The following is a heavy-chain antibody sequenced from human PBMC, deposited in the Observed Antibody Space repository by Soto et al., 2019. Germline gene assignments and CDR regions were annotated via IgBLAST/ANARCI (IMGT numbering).Heavy chain of an antibody. V-gene: IGHV3-23*01. CDR3: AKRSPYSNSWYWVDY. D-gene: IGHD6-13*01. CDR2: ISGSGDNT. CDR1: GFTFSSYG. Sequence: EVQLLESGGGLVQPGGSLRLSCVASGFTFSSYGMNWVRQAPGKGLEWVSGISGSGDNTHYADAGKGRFTISRDNSKNARYLQMNSLRAEGTAVYYFAKRSPYSNSWYWVDYWGQGTLVPVS. J-gene: IGHJ4*02.